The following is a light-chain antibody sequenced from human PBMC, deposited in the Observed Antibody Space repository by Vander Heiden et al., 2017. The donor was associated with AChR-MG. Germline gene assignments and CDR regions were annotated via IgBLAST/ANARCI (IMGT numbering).Light chain of an antibody. CDR2: DVS. CDR3: SSYTSSSTLGV. Sequence: QSPLTQPASVSGSPGLSITIACTGTSSDVGGYNYGSWYQQHPGKAPKLMIDDVSNRPSGVSNRFSGSKSGNTASLTISGLQAEDEADYYCSSYTSSSTLGVVGGGTKLTVL. J-gene: IGLJ2*01. V-gene: IGLV2-14*01. CDR1: SSDVGGYNY.